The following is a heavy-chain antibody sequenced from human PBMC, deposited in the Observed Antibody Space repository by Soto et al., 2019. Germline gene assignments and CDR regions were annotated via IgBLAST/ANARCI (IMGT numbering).Heavy chain of an antibody. J-gene: IGHJ4*02. CDR1: GFTFSNYA. CDR2: LSYDGNNI. V-gene: IGHV3-30-3*01. D-gene: IGHD5-18*01. Sequence: LRLSCAASGFTFSNYAIHWVRQAPGKGLEWVAVLSYDGNNIHYADSVKGRFTISRDNSKNTLFLQMNSLRTEDTAVYYCARGPIGDAAMVTNYFDYWGQGTLVTVSS. CDR3: ARGPIGDAAMVTNYFDY.